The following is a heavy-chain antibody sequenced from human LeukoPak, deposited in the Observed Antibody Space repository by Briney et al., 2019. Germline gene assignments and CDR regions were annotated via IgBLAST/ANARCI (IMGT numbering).Heavy chain of an antibody. CDR2: ISHTGLT. Sequence: SETLSLTCAVYGGSFSGYYWTLIRQTPGKGLEWIGEISHTGLTGSNPSLKSRVTIFVDSSKKQFSLRMTSVAAADTGVYYCARVPDITARPCDTWGPGTLVTVSS. V-gene: IGHV4-34*01. CDR1: GGSFSGYY. CDR3: ARVPDITARPCDT. J-gene: IGHJ5*02. D-gene: IGHD1-1*01.